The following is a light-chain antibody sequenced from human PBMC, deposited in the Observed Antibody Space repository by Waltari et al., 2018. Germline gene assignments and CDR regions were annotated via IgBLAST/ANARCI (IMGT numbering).Light chain of an antibody. CDR1: SSNIGSNT. CDR3: ATWDDTLNGLV. J-gene: IGLJ2*01. V-gene: IGLV1-44*01. Sequence: QSVLTQPPSASGTPGQRVPISCSGRSSNIGSNTVNWYQLTPGTDPKLLISLNSERPSGVPDRFSGSNSGASASLAISERQSEDEADYYCATWDDTLNGLVFGGGTKLTVL. CDR2: LNS.